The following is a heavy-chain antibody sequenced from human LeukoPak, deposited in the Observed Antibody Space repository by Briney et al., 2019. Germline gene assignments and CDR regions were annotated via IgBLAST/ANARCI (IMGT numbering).Heavy chain of an antibody. CDR3: ARDKVYSSSLDAFDT. CDR2: IYYSGST. V-gene: IGHV4-59*01. D-gene: IGHD6-6*01. J-gene: IGHJ3*02. CDR1: GGSISSYY. Sequence: SETLSLTCTVSGGSISSYYWSWIRQPPGKGLEWIGYIYYSGSTNYSPSLKSRVTISVDTSKNQFSLKLSSVTAADTAVYYCARDKVYSSSLDAFDTWGQGTMVTVSS.